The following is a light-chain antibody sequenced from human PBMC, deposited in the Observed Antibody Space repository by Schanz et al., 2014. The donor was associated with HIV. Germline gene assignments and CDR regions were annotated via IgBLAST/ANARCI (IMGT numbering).Light chain of an antibody. CDR1: SGHGSYA. J-gene: IGLJ3*02. Sequence: QPVLTQSPSASASLGASVKLTCTLSSGHGSYAIAWHQQHPEKGPRYLMKVNSDGSHSKGDGIPDRFSGSSSGAERYLTISSLQSEDEADYYCQTWGTGIHVFGGGTKLTVL. CDR2: VNSDGSH. V-gene: IGLV4-69*01. CDR3: QTWGTGIHV.